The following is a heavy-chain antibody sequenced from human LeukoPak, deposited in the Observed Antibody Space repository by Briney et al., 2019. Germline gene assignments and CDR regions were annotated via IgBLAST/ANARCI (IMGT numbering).Heavy chain of an antibody. CDR2: VRGSGTDT. V-gene: IGHV3-23*01. J-gene: IGHJ4*02. CDR3: AKTSRANSAYDSPFDY. CDR1: GFTFSVYA. D-gene: IGHD5-12*01. Sequence: GGSLRLSCAASGFTFSVYAMSWVRQAPGKGLEWVPAVRGSGTDTYYADSVKGRFTISRDNSKNTLYLQMNSLRAEDTAIYYCAKTSRANSAYDSPFDYWGQGTLVTVSS.